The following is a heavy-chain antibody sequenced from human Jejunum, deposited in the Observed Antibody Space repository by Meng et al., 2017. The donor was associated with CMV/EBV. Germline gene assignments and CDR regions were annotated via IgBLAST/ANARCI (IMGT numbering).Heavy chain of an antibody. CDR1: GYSISKAYY. V-gene: IGHV4-38-2*01. CDR2: IYHSGST. J-gene: IGHJ4*02. Sequence: SGYSISKAYYRGWIRQTPGKGLEWMGTIYHSGSTYYNPSLKSRVTMSVDTSKNQFSLRLTSVTAADTAVYYCARFGTGAADLFDYWSQGTLVTVSS. D-gene: IGHD3/OR15-3a*01. CDR3: ARFGTGAADLFDY.